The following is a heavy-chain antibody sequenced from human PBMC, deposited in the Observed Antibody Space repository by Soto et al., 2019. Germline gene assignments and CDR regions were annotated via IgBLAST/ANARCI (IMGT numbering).Heavy chain of an antibody. CDR2: ITGGVDST. Sequence: GGSLRLSCAASGFIFSRYAMTWVRQAPGKGLEWVSSITGGVDSTYYADSVRGRFTISRDVSAKTLYLQMNSLRAEDTALYYCPKNSDLYGPYCFDYWGQGSVVTLSS. CDR3: PKNSDLYGPYCFDY. V-gene: IGHV3-23*01. D-gene: IGHD3-10*01. J-gene: IGHJ4*02. CDR1: GFIFSRYA.